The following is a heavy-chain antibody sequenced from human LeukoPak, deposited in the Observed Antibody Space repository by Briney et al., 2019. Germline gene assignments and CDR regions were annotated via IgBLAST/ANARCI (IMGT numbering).Heavy chain of an antibody. D-gene: IGHD2-21*02. V-gene: IGHV5-51*01. CDR2: FYPGDSDT. Sequence: GESLKISCKGSGYSFTSYWIGWVRQMPGKGLEWMGIFYPGDSDTRYSPSFQGQVTISADKSISTAYLQWSSLKASDTAMYYCARLGYCGGDCYSYYYYYGMDVWGQGTTVTVSS. CDR3: ARLGYCGGDCYSYYYYYGMDV. J-gene: IGHJ6*02. CDR1: GYSFTSYW.